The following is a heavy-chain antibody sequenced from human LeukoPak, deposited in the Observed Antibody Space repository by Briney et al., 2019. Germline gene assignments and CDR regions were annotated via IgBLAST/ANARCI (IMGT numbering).Heavy chain of an antibody. V-gene: IGHV3-23*01. CDR2: ISGSGSGGRT. CDR3: AKATSVTTLFDY. D-gene: IGHD4-17*01. Sequence: GGSLRLSCAASGFIFSSYGMTWVRQAPGKGLEWVSAISGSGSGGRTYYADSVKGRFTISRDNSKNTLYLQMNSLRVEDTAVYYCAKATSVTTLFDYWGQGTLVTVSS. J-gene: IGHJ4*02. CDR1: GFIFSSYG.